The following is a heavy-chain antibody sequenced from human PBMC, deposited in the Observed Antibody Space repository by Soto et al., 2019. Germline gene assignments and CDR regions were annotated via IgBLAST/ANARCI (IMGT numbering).Heavy chain of an antibody. Sequence: QVQLVQSGAEVKKPGSSVKVSCKASGGTFSSYTISWVRQAPGQGLEWMGRIIPILGIANYAQKFQGRVTITADKXXSXAXMGLSSLRSEDTAVYYCARVRYYDILTGYYHYGMDVWGQGTTVTVSS. J-gene: IGHJ6*02. CDR1: GGTFSSYT. CDR3: ARVRYYDILTGYYHYGMDV. V-gene: IGHV1-69*02. CDR2: IIPILGIA. D-gene: IGHD3-9*01.